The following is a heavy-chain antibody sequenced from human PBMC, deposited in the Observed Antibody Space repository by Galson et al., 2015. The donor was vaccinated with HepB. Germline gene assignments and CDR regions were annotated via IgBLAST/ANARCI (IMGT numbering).Heavy chain of an antibody. Sequence: SVKVSCKASGYNFIHYGIIWVRQAPGQGLEWMGWISAYNGNKNYAQKLQDRVTMTTDTSTSTAYVELRSLRSDDTAVYYCARDPQHCSSTSCHADYFEYWGQGTLVTVSS. CDR2: ISAYNGNK. J-gene: IGHJ4*02. V-gene: IGHV1-18*04. CDR3: ARDPQHCSSTSCHADYFEY. CDR1: GYNFIHYG. D-gene: IGHD2-2*01.